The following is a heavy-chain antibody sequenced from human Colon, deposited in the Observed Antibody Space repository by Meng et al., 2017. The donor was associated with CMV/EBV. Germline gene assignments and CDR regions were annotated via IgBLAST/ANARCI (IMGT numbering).Heavy chain of an antibody. J-gene: IGHJ4*02. D-gene: IGHD2-8*01. V-gene: IGHV3-7*01. CDR1: GSSFSNSW. CDR2: TNEDGSDK. Sequence: GESLKISCAASGSSFSNSWMIWVRRAPGKGLEWVAKTNEDGSDKYYVDSVKGRFTIFRDNAKNSVYLQMNSLRAEDTAVYYCASTGPLYGLYFCYWGQGT. CDR3: ASTGPLYGLYFCY.